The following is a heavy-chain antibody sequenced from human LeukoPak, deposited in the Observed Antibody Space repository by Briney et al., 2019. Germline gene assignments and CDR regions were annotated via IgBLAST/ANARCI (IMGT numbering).Heavy chain of an antibody. Sequence: SETLSLTCTVSGGSVSSGSYYWSWIRQPPGKGLEWIGYIYYSGSTNYNPSLKSRVTISIDTSRNQFSLKLSSVTAADTAVYYCARGFGGATTSFDYWGQGTLVTVSS. V-gene: IGHV4-61*01. CDR1: GGSVSSGSYY. J-gene: IGHJ4*02. D-gene: IGHD1-26*01. CDR3: ARGFGGATTSFDY. CDR2: IYYSGST.